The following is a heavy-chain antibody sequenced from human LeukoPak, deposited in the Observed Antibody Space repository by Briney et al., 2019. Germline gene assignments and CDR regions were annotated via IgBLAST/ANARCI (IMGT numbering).Heavy chain of an antibody. Sequence: GRSLRLSCAVSGFPFSNYAINWVRRAPGKGLEWVAIISYDGSSIYYADSVKGRFTISRDNSRNTLYLQMNSLRAEDTAVYYCARGYKLRGVITNWFDPWGQGTLVTVSS. CDR1: GFPFSNYA. CDR3: ARGYKLRGVITNWFDP. D-gene: IGHD3-10*01. J-gene: IGHJ5*02. CDR2: ISYDGSSI. V-gene: IGHV3-30-3*01.